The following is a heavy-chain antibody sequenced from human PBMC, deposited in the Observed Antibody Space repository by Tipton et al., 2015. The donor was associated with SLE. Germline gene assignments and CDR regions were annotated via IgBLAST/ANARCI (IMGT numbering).Heavy chain of an antibody. D-gene: IGHD3-3*02. CDR1: GFTFSSYS. J-gene: IGHJ5*01. CDR2: ISSSRSFI. Sequence: SLRLSCAASGFTFSSYSMNWVRQAPGKGLEWVSSISSSRSFIYYADSVKGRFTITRDNATNSLYLQMNSLRAEDTAVYYCAREGAALASWCHGTLVTVSS. CDR3: AREGAALAS. V-gene: IGHV3-21*03.